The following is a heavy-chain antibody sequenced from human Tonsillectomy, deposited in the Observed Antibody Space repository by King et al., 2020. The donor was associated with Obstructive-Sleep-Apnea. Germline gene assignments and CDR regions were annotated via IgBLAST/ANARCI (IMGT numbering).Heavy chain of an antibody. V-gene: IGHV3-7*01. CDR3: ARAVASNWFDP. CDR1: GFTFSSYW. Sequence: VQLVESGGGLVQPGGSLRLSCAASGFTFSSYWMSWVRQAPGKGLEWVANIKEDGSEKYYVDSVKGRFTISRDNAKNSLYLQMNSLRADDTAVYYCARAVASNWFDPWGQGTLVTVPS. J-gene: IGHJ5*02. CDR2: IKEDGSEK.